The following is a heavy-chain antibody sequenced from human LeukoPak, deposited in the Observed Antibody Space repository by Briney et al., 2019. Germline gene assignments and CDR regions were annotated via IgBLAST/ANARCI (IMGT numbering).Heavy chain of an antibody. J-gene: IGHJ5*02. Sequence: SETLSLTCAVYGGSFSGYYWSWIRQPPGKGLEWIGEINHSGSTNYNPSLKSRVTISVDTSKNQFSLKLSSVTAADTAVYYCARDHRRFDPFVLRPWGQGTLVTVSS. CDR2: INHSGST. CDR1: GGSFSGYY. CDR3: ARDHRRFDPFVLRP. V-gene: IGHV4-34*01.